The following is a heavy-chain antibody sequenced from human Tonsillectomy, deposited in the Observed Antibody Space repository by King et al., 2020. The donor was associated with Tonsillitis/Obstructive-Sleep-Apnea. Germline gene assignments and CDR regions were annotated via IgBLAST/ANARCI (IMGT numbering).Heavy chain of an antibody. Sequence: VQLQQWGAGLLKPSETLSLTCAVYGGSFSGYYWSWIRQPPGKGLEWIGEINHSGSTNYNPSLKSRVTISVDTSKNQFSLKLSSVTAADTAVYYCARVVPAAPSRGYFDYWGQGTLVTVSS. D-gene: IGHD2-2*01. J-gene: IGHJ4*02. CDR1: GGSFSGYY. CDR3: ARVVPAAPSRGYFDY. CDR2: INHSGST. V-gene: IGHV4-34*01.